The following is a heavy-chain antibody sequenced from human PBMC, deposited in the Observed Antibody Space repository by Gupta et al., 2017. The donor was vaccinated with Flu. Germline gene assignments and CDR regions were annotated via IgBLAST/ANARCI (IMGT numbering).Heavy chain of an antibody. CDR2: ISSSSSYE. CDR3: ERDRGISVAGGFFD. V-gene: IGHV3-21*01. Sequence: SGFTFSRYGSSWVRQAPGKGLEWVSSISSSSSYEYYADSWKGPFTISRDNAKNSMYLQINSLRAEDTAVYYGERDRGISVAGGFFDGGQGTMVTVSS. CDR1: GFTFSRYG. D-gene: IGHD6-19*01. J-gene: IGHJ4*02.